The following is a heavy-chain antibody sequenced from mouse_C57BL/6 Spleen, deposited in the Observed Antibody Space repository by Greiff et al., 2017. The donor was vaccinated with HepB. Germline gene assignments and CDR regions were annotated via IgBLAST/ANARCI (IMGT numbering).Heavy chain of an antibody. CDR1: GYTFTSYG. D-gene: IGHD1-1*01. Sequence: EVKLMESGAELVRPGSSVKMSCKTSGYTFTSYGINWVKQRPGQGLEWIGYIYIGNGYTEYNEKFKGKATLTSDTSSSTAYMQLSSLTSEDSAIYFCARLTTVVATRAMDYWGQGTSVTVSS. J-gene: IGHJ4*01. CDR2: IYIGNGYT. CDR3: ARLTTVVATRAMDY. V-gene: IGHV1-58*01.